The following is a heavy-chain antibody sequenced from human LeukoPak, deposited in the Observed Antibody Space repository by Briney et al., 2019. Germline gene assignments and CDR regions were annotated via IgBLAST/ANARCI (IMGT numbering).Heavy chain of an antibody. CDR3: AKEEGYPRKDIDY. CDR2: IRYDGSNK. V-gene: IGHV3-30*02. D-gene: IGHD5-12*01. Sequence: PGGSLRLSCAASGFTFSSYGMHWVRQAPGKGLEWVAFIRYDGSNKYYADSVKGRFTISRDNSKNTLYLQMNSLRAEDTAVYYCAKEEGYPRKDIDYWGQGTLVTISS. J-gene: IGHJ4*02. CDR1: GFTFSSYG.